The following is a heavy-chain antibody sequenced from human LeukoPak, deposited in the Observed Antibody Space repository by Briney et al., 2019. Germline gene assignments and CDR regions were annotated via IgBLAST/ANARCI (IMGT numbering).Heavy chain of an antibody. Sequence: PSETLSLTCTVSGASINSGDYYWRWFRQPPGKGLEWIGYIYYSGSTYYNPSLKSQVTISVDTSKNQFSLKLSSMTAADTAVYYCASEHCSSTSCYPNPWGQGTLVTVSS. J-gene: IGHJ5*02. V-gene: IGHV4-30-4*01. D-gene: IGHD2-2*01. CDR2: IYYSGST. CDR1: GASINSGDYY. CDR3: ASEHCSSTSCYPNP.